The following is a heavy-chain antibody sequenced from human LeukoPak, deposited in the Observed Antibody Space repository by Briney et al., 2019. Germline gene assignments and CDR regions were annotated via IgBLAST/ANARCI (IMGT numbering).Heavy chain of an antibody. CDR1: GFTFSSYS. Sequence: GGSLRLSCAASGFTFSSYSMNRVRQAPGKGLEWVSSISSSSSYIYYADSVKGRFTISRDNAKNSLYLQMNSLRAEDTAVYYCARDRDDFWSGIDYWGQGTLVTVSS. D-gene: IGHD3-3*01. CDR2: ISSSSSYI. V-gene: IGHV3-21*01. CDR3: ARDRDDFWSGIDY. J-gene: IGHJ4*02.